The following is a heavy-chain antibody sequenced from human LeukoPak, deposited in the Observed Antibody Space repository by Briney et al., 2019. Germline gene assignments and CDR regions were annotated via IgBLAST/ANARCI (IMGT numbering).Heavy chain of an antibody. D-gene: IGHD6-25*01. V-gene: IGHV3-74*01. CDR1: GFTFSSYW. CDR2: INSDGSST. J-gene: IGHJ6*03. CDR3: ARDQPLRLRQLYYYYMDV. Sequence: GGSLRLSCAASGFTFSSYWMHWVRQAPGKGLVWVSRINSDGSSTSYADTVKGRFTISRDNAKNTLYLQMNSLRAEDTAVYYCARDQPLRLRQLYYYYMDVWGKGTTVTVSS.